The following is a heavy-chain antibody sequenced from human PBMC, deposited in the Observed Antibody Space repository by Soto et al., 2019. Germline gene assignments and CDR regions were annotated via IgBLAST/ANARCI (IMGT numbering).Heavy chain of an antibody. CDR2: ISWNSGSI. J-gene: IGHJ6*02. CDR1: GFTFDDYA. Sequence: GGSLRLSCAASGFTFDDYAMHWVRQAPGKGLEWVSGISWNSGSIGYADSVKGRFTISRDNAKNSLYLQMNSLRAEDTALYYCAKDVAPQYYYGMDVWGQGTTVTVSS. CDR3: AKDVAPQYYYGMDV. V-gene: IGHV3-9*01.